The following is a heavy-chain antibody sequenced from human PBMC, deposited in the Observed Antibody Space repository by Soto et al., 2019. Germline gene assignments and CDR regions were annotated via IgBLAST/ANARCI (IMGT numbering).Heavy chain of an antibody. J-gene: IGHJ5*02. D-gene: IGHD2-15*01. V-gene: IGHV3-23*01. CDR2: ISGSGGST. Sequence: GGSLRLSCAASGFTFSSYAMSWVRQAPGKGLEWVSAISGSGGSTYYADSVKGRFTISRDNSKNTLYLQMNSLRAEDTAVYYCAKDLLEVVGYCSGGSCYRSKPPFDPWGQGTLVTVS. CDR1: GFTFSSYA. CDR3: AKDLLEVVGYCSGGSCYRSKPPFDP.